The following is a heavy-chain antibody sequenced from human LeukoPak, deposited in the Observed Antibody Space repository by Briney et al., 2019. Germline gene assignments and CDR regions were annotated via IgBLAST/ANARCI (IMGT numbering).Heavy chain of an antibody. CDR1: GGSFSSYF. J-gene: IGHJ5*02. D-gene: IGHD4-23*01. CDR3: ARSTTVVTPWEQLWFDP. Sequence: PSETLSLTCTVSGGSFSSYFWSWIWQRPGKGLEWIGDIYDSGSTNYNPSLKSRVTISVDTSKNQFSLKLSSVTAADTAVYYCARSTTVVTPWEQLWFDPRGQGTLVTVSS. V-gene: IGHV4-59*01. CDR2: IYDSGST.